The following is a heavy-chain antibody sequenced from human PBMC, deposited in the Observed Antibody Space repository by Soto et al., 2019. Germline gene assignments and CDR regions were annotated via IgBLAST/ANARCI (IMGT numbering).Heavy chain of an antibody. CDR1: GFTFSSSW. CDR3: AKGVPGIAVAGTGYFQH. CDR2: IDNDGSSR. J-gene: IGHJ1*01. D-gene: IGHD6-19*01. V-gene: IGHV3-74*01. Sequence: PGGSLRLSCAASGFTFSSSWMHWVRQGPGKGLVWVSRIDNDGSSRDYADSVKGRFTISRDNSKNTLYLQMNSLRAEDTAVYYCAKGVPGIAVAGTGYFQHWGQGTLVTVSS.